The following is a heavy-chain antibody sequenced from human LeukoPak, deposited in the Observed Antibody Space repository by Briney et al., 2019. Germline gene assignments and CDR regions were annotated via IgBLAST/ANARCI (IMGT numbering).Heavy chain of an antibody. Sequence: PSETLSLTCTVSGGSISSYYWSGIRQPPGKGLEWIGYIYYSGNTNYNPSLKSRVTISVDTSKNQFSLKLNSVTAADTAVYYCARDSYYDFWSGYDNWGQGTLVTVSS. J-gene: IGHJ4*02. CDR3: ARDSYYDFWSGYDN. CDR2: IYYSGNT. CDR1: GGSISSYY. V-gene: IGHV4-59*01. D-gene: IGHD3-3*01.